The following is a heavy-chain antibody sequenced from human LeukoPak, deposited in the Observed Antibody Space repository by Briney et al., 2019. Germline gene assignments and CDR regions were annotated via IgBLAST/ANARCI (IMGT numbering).Heavy chain of an antibody. Sequence: ASVKVSCKVSGYTLTELSMHWVRQAPGKGLEWMGGFDPEDGETIYAQKFQGRVTITRDTSASTAYMELSSLRSEDTAVYYCARANLGGYCSGGGCYSSGENFDYWGQGTLVTVSS. V-gene: IGHV1-24*01. D-gene: IGHD2-15*01. CDR2: FDPEDGET. CDR1: GYTLTELS. CDR3: ARANLGGYCSGGGCYSSGENFDY. J-gene: IGHJ4*02.